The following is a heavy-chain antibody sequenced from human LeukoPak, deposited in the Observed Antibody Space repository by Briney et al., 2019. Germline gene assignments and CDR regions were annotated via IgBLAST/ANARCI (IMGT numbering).Heavy chain of an antibody. D-gene: IGHD6-19*01. CDR1: GGSISSSSYY. Sequence: RTSETLSLTCTVSGGSISSSSYYWGWIRQPPGKGLEWIGSIYYSGSTYYNPSLKSRVTISVDTSKNQFSLKLSSVTAADTAVYYCARRRRQWLPLERGAIDYWGQGTLVTVSS. J-gene: IGHJ4*02. CDR2: IYYSGST. CDR3: ARRRRQWLPLERGAIDY. V-gene: IGHV4-39*01.